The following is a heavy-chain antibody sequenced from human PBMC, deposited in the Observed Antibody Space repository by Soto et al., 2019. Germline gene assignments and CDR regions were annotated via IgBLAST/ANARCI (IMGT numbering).Heavy chain of an antibody. CDR1: GGTIRRGGYY. CDR2: IYYSGST. D-gene: IGHD2-21*02. J-gene: IGHJ1*01. V-gene: IGHV4-31*03. CDR3: ARSRRTATYPHDFQP. Sequence: PSQELSLTCTASGGTIRRGGYYWSWLRQHPGKGLEWIGYIYYSGSTYYNPSLKSRVTISVDTSNNQFSLQLSSVTAADTAVYYCARSRRTATYPHDFQPWAQGTLVTVS.